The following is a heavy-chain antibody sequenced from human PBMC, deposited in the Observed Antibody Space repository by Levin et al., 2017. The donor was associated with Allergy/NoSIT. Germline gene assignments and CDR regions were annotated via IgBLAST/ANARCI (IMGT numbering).Heavy chain of an antibody. CDR1: GFTFSDYY. J-gene: IGHJ5*02. V-gene: IGHV3-11*05. CDR2: ISSSSSYT. CDR3: ARAGGEFGELFGWFDP. D-gene: IGHD3-10*01. Sequence: GGSLRLSCAASGFTFSDYYMSWIRQAPGKGLEWVSYISSSSSYTNYADSVKGRFTISRDNAKNSLYLQMNSLRAEDTAVYYCARAGGEFGELFGWFDPWGQGTLVTVSS.